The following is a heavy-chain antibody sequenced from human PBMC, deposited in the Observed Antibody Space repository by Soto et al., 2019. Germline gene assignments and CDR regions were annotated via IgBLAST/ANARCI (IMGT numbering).Heavy chain of an antibody. V-gene: IGHV3-23*01. CDR2: ISGSGGST. Sequence: EVQLLESGGGLVQPGGSLRLSCAASGFTFSSYAMSWVRQAPGKGLEWVSAISGSGGSTYYADSVKGRFTISRDNSKNTLYLQMNSLRAEDTAVSYCAKGESSFDGKNMGSAFDIWGQGTMVTVSS. CDR1: GFTFSSYA. J-gene: IGHJ3*02. D-gene: IGHD3-9*01. CDR3: AKGESSFDGKNMGSAFDI.